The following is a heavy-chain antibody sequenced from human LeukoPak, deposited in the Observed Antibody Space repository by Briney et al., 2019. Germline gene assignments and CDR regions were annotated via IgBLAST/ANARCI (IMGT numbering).Heavy chain of an antibody. D-gene: IGHD1-26*01. CDR3: ARALSGSYPGKGMDV. Sequence: ASVKVSCKASGYTFTSYYMHWVRQAPGQGLEWMGIINPSGGSTSYAQKFQGRVTMTRDTSTSTVYMELSSLRSEDTAVYYCARALSGSYPGKGMDVWGQGTTVTVSS. CDR2: INPSGGST. J-gene: IGHJ6*02. CDR1: GYTFTSYY. V-gene: IGHV1-46*01.